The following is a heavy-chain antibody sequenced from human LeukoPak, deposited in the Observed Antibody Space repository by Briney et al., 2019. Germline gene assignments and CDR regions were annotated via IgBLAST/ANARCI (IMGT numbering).Heavy chain of an antibody. CDR2: ISGSGST. D-gene: IGHD3-9*01. J-gene: IGHJ4*02. V-gene: IGHV3-23*01. CDR1: GYIFNNYA. Sequence: PGGSLRLSCVASGYIFNNYAVSWVRQAPGKGLEWVSAISGSGSTYYADSVKGRFTISRDNSKNTLFLQMNSLRADDTAVYYCAKASYDILTGYYQNWGQGTLVTVSS. CDR3: AKASYDILTGYYQN.